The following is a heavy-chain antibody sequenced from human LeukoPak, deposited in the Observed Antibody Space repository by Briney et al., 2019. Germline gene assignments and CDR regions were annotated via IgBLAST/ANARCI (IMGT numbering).Heavy chain of an antibody. D-gene: IGHD4-17*01. J-gene: IGHJ6*02. Sequence: ASVKVSCKASGYTFTGYYMHWVRQAPGQGLEWMGWINPNSGGTNYAQKFQGRVTMTRDTSISTAYTELSRLRSDDTAVYYCARDADYGDYGTYYYGMDVWGQGTTVTVSS. CDR1: GYTFTGYY. V-gene: IGHV1-2*02. CDR3: ARDADYGDYGTYYYGMDV. CDR2: INPNSGGT.